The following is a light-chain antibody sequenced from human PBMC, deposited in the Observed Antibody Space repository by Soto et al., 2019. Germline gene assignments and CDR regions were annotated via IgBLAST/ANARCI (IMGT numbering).Light chain of an antibody. CDR1: RSVNTN. V-gene: IGKV3-15*01. J-gene: IGKJ4*01. Sequence: IVLTQSPATLSVSPGERATLSCTASRSVNTNLAWYQQTPGQAPSLLIYGASARATGIPARFSGSGSGTEFTLTIASLQSEDFAVYFCQQYNNWPLTFGGGTKVEI. CDR2: GAS. CDR3: QQYNNWPLT.